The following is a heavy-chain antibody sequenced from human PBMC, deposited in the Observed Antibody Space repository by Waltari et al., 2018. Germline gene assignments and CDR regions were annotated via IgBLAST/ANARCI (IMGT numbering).Heavy chain of an antibody. CDR3: ARAPYYDFGDY. J-gene: IGHJ4*02. Sequence: EVQLVESGGGLVQPGGSLRLSCAASGFTFSTYWMTWVRQAPGKGLEGVAKIKDDGGEKYYVDSVKGRFTISRDNTKNSLYLQMNSLRAEDTAVYYCARAPYYDFGDYWGQGTLVTVSS. CDR1: GFTFSTYW. CDR2: IKDDGGEK. D-gene: IGHD3-3*01. V-gene: IGHV3-7*01.